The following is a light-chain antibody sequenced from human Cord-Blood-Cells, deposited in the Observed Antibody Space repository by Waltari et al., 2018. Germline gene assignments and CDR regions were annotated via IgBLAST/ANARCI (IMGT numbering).Light chain of an antibody. J-gene: IGLJ2*01. V-gene: IGLV2-8*01. CDR2: EVS. Sequence: QSALTQPPSASGSPGQAVTISCTGTRSDVGGYNSVSWYQQHPGKAPKLMIYEVSKRPSGVPDRFSGSKSGNTASPTVSGLQAEDEADYYCSSYAGSNNVVFGGGTKLTVL. CDR3: SSYAGSNNVV. CDR1: RSDVGGYNS.